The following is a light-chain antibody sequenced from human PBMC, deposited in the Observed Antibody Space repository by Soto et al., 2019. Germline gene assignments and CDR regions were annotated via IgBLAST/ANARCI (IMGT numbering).Light chain of an antibody. CDR2: KDS. Sequence: SYELTQPSSVSVSPGQTARITCSGDVLAKKYARWFQQKPGQAPVLVTYKDSERPSGIPERFSGSSSGTTVTLTISGAQVEDEADYYCYSAADNNLVFGGGTKLTVL. CDR1: VLAKKY. J-gene: IGLJ2*01. V-gene: IGLV3-27*01. CDR3: YSAADNNLV.